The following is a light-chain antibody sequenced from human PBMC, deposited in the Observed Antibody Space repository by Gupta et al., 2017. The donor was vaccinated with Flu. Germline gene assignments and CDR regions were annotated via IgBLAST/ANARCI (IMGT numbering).Light chain of an antibody. V-gene: IGLV2-14*01. Sequence: SALTQPASVSGSPGQSITISCTGTSSDVGGYNYVSWYQQHPGKAPKLMIYEVSNRHSGVANRFSGSKSGNTAALTISGLQAEDEADYYCSSYTSSSTTYVVFGGGTKLTVL. CDR3: SSYTSSSTTYVV. J-gene: IGLJ2*01. CDR1: SSDVGGYNY. CDR2: EVS.